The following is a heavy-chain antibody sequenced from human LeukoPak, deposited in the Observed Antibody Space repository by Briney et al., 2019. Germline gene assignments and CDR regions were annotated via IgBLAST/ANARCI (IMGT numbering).Heavy chain of an antibody. J-gene: IGHJ4*02. Sequence: GGSLRLSCAASGFTFSGAWMKWVRQAPGKGLECVGRIKSKTDGGATDYAAPVKGRFTISRDDSKNTLYLQINGLKTEDTAMYYCTTDSRHSAYFSGDWGQGTLVTVSS. D-gene: IGHD3-22*01. CDR1: GFTFSGAW. V-gene: IGHV3-15*01. CDR2: IKSKTDGGAT. CDR3: TTDSRHSAYFSGD.